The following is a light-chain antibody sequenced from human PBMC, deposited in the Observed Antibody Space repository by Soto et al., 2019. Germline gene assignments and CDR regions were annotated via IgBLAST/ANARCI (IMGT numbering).Light chain of an antibody. CDR1: SSDVGAYNY. J-gene: IGLJ1*01. CDR2: EVS. CDR3: SSHAGNNNYV. Sequence: QSALTQPPSASGSVGQSVTISCTGTSSDVGAYNYVSWYQQHPGKAPKLMIYEVSKRPSGVPDRFSGSKSGYTASLTVSGLQAEDEADYHCSSHAGNNNYVFGAGTKLTVL. V-gene: IGLV2-8*01.